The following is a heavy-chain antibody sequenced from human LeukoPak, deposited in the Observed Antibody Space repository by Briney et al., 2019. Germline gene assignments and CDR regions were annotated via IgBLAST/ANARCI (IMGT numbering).Heavy chain of an antibody. D-gene: IGHD3-22*01. J-gene: IGHJ5*02. Sequence: ASVKVSCKASGYPFTSYFMHWVRQAPGQGLEWMGMINPSGGSTSYTPKFQGRVTMSRDMSTSTVYMELSSLRSEDTAVYYCARDYYDSSGYYPWGQGTPVTVSS. CDR2: INPSGGST. CDR1: GYPFTSYF. V-gene: IGHV1-46*01. CDR3: ARDYYDSSGYYP.